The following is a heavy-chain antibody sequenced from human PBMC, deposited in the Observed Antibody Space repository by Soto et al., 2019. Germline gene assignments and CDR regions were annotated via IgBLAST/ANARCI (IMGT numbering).Heavy chain of an antibody. CDR3: AKESEYGGSQREYYFDY. CDR2: INGRGDTT. J-gene: IGHJ4*02. Sequence: GGSLRLSCAASGFTFNTYAMSWVRQAPGKGLEWVSAINGRGDTTYYADSVKGRFIISRDNSKNTISLQMSSLRAEDTAVYYCAKESEYGGSQREYYFDYWGQGILVTVSS. CDR1: GFTFNTYA. V-gene: IGHV3-23*01. D-gene: IGHD3-10*01.